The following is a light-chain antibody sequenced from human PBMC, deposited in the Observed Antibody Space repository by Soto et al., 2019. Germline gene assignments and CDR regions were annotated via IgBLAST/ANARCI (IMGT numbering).Light chain of an antibody. V-gene: IGKV3-11*01. CDR2: DAP. CDR1: QSVSSY. CDR3: QQRSNSYT. J-gene: IGKJ5*01. Sequence: GERATLSCRASQSVSSYLAWYQQKPGQAPRLLIYDAPNRATGIPARFSGSGSGTDFTLTISSLEPEDFAVYYCQQRSNSYTFGQGTRLEIK.